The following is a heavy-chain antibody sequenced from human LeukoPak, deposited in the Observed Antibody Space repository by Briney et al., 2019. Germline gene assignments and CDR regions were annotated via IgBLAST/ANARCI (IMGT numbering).Heavy chain of an antibody. J-gene: IGHJ5*02. CDR3: ARTPESYYYGSGSKYNWFDP. Sequence: SETLSLTCAVYGGSFNGYYWSWIRQPAGKGLEWIGRIYTSGSTNYNPSLKSRVTMSVDTSKNQFSLKLSSVTAADSGVYYCARTPESYYYGSGSKYNWFDPWGQGTLVTVSS. CDR2: IYTSGST. CDR1: GGSFNGYY. D-gene: IGHD3-10*01. V-gene: IGHV4-59*10.